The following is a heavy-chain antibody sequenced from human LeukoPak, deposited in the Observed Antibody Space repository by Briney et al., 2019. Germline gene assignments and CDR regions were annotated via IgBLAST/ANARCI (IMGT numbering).Heavy chain of an antibody. Sequence: PSETLSLTCAVYGGSFSGYYWSWIRQPPGKGLEWIGEINHSGSTNYNPSLKSRATISVDTSKNQFSLKLSSVTAADTAVYYCAWGGLLEYFDYWGQGTLVTVSS. D-gene: IGHD1-1*01. CDR2: INHSGST. J-gene: IGHJ4*02. CDR1: GGSFSGYY. CDR3: AWGGLLEYFDY. V-gene: IGHV4-34*01.